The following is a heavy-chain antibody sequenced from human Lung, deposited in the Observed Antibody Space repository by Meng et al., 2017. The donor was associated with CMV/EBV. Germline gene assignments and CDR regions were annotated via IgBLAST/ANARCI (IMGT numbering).Heavy chain of an antibody. J-gene: IGHJ5*02. CDR1: GFTFSDYY. Sequence: GGSXRLSCAASGFTFSDYYMSWVRQAPGKGLEWVANINQDGTEKHYVDSVRGRFTISRDNAKNSLCLQMSSLTVEDTAVYYCASGRGYSAWGQGTLVTVSS. CDR2: INQDGTEK. CDR3: ASGRGYSA. V-gene: IGHV3-7*01. D-gene: IGHD4-11*01.